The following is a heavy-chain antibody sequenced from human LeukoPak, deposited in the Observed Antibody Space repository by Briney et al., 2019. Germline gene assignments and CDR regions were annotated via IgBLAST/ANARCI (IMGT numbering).Heavy chain of an antibody. J-gene: IGHJ4*02. V-gene: IGHV4-39*07. CDR3: ARDRQQLVRGDYFDY. D-gene: IGHD6-13*01. CDR1: GGSISSYNYY. Sequence: PSETLSLTYTVSGGSISSYNYYWVWIRQPPGKGLEWIGSIYYSGSTYYNPSLKSRVTISVDTSKNQFSLKLSSVTAADTAVYYCARDRQQLVRGDYFDYWGQGTLVTVSS. CDR2: IYYSGST.